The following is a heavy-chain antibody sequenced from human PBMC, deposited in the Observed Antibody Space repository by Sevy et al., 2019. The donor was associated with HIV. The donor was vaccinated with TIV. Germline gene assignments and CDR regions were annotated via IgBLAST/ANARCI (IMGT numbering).Heavy chain of an antibody. CDR2: IIPTLDIV. CDR3: ATETVGTTSMQDYFDS. J-gene: IGHJ4*02. Sequence: ASVKVSCKASGGFFTTFTISWVRQAPGQGLEWMGRIIPTLDIVNYAERFQGKVTITADKTANIVYIDLNSLRSEDTAVYYCATETVGTTSMQDYFDSWGQGTLVTVSS. V-gene: IGHV1-69*04. CDR1: GGFFTTFT. D-gene: IGHD2-2*01.